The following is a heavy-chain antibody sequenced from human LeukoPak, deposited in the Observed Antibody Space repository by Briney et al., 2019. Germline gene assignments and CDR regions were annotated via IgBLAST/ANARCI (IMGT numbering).Heavy chain of an antibody. Sequence: GGSLRLSCAASGFTRSNSAMRWVRQAPGKGLEWVSTLSGSGITTYYADSVRGRFTISRDNSKNTLYLQMNRLRAEDTAVYYGAKGIYSSGWSYFDYWGHGTLVTVSS. CDR1: GFTRSNSA. D-gene: IGHD6-19*01. J-gene: IGHJ4*01. V-gene: IGHV3-23*01. CDR2: LSGSGITT. CDR3: AKGIYSSGWSYFDY.